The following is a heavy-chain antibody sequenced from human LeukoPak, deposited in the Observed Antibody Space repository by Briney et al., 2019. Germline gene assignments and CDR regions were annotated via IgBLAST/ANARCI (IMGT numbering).Heavy chain of an antibody. CDR3: VREQRSYDFSSAFYIAHGMDV. D-gene: IGHD3-3*01. CDR2: IYYTGTT. CDR1: GGSIGSFY. J-gene: IGHJ6*02. Sequence: PSETLSLTCTVSGGSIGSFYWSWIRQPPGKGLEWIGYIYYTGTTNYNPSLKRRVTISVDTSKNQLSLKLSSATAADTAVYYCVREQRSYDFSSAFYIAHGMDVWGQGTPVTVSS. V-gene: IGHV4-59*01.